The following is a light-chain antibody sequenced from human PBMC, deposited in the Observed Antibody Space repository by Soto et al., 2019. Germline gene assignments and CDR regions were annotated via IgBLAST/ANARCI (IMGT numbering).Light chain of an antibody. CDR3: QKYYEIPPT. Sequence: DIVMTQSPDSLAVSLGERATINCKSSQSVLYSSTNRNYLAWYQQKPGQPPNLLIYWASTRESGVPDRFSGSGSRTEFTQTISRLQDEDAAVYYCQKYYEIPPTFGQGTKVEIK. CDR1: QSVLYSSTNRNY. CDR2: WAS. V-gene: IGKV4-1*01. J-gene: IGKJ1*01.